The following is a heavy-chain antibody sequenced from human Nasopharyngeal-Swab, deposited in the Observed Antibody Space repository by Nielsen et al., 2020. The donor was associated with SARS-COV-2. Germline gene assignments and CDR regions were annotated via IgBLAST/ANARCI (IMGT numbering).Heavy chain of an antibody. CDR2: VYYSGSS. J-gene: IGHJ6*02. CDR1: GASISTTRYY. V-gene: IGHV4-39*02. Sequence: SETLSLTCTVSGASISTTRYYWGWIRQSPGKGLEWISSVYYSGSSDYNPSLKSRVTISVDTFKNQFSLRLSSVTAADTAVYYCARGSTMNGYYGMDVWGQGTTVTVSS. D-gene: IGHD3-22*01. CDR3: ARGSTMNGYYGMDV.